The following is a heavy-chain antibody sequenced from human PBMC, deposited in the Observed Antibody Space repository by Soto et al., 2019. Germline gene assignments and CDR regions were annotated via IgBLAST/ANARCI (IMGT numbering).Heavy chain of an antibody. J-gene: IGHJ4*02. CDR1: GFTFSSYG. Sequence: GGSLRLSCAASGFTFSSYGTHWVRRAPGKGLEWVAVISYDGSNKYYADSVKGRFTISRDNSKNTLYLQMNSLRAEDTAVYYCAKDLCDYWGQGTLVTVS. D-gene: IGHD2-21*01. CDR3: AKDLCDY. CDR2: ISYDGSNK. V-gene: IGHV3-30*18.